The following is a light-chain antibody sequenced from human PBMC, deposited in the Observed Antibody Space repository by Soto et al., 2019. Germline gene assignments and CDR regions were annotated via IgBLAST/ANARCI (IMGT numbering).Light chain of an antibody. CDR2: AAS. CDR1: QGINNE. CDR3: LHDYNYPRT. Sequence: AIQMTQSPSSLSASVGDRVTMTCRASQGINNELAWYQQKPGKAPKLLIYAASNLHSGVPSRFSGSGSGTDFAPPGSSLQPEDLATYFCLHDYNYPRTFGQGTKVE. V-gene: IGKV1-6*01. J-gene: IGKJ1*01.